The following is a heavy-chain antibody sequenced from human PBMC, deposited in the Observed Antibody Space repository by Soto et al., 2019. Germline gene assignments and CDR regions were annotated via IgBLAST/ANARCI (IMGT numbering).Heavy chain of an antibody. CDR1: GGSISSEYFH. J-gene: IGHJ6*02. CDR3: AREDDGGDRDYYGLDF. CDR2: IHYTGSI. Sequence: SETLSLTCAVSGGSISSEYFHWTWIRQSPGKGLEWIGYIHYTGSIMYNPSFKSRLTMAVDTTKNQFSLQLTSVTAADTAVYFCAREDDGGDRDYYGLDFWGQGSTVTVS. D-gene: IGHD2-21*02. V-gene: IGHV4-30-4*08.